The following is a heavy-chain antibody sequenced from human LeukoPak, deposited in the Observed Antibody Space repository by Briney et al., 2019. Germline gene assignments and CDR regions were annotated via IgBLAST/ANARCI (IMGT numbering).Heavy chain of an antibody. V-gene: IGHV5-51*01. CDR1: GYGFTSYW. CDR3: ARLHHSLYGDYAEATYFDY. Sequence: GGSLQISCQGSGYGFTSYWIGWVRQMPGKGLEWMGIIYPGDSDTRYSPSFQGQVTISADKSICTAYLQWSSLKASDTAMYYCARLHHSLYGDYAEATYFDYWGQGTLVTVSS. CDR2: IYPGDSDT. D-gene: IGHD4-17*01. J-gene: IGHJ4*02.